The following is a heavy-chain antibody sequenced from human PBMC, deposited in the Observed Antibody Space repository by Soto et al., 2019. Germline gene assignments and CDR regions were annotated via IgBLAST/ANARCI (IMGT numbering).Heavy chain of an antibody. CDR2: ISSVATTI. J-gene: IGHJ3*02. V-gene: IGHV3-48*02. Sequence: EVRLVESGGDLVQPGGSLRLSCAASGFTFSIYSMNWVRQAPGKGLEWVSYISSVATTISYADSVKGRLTVSRDNAKNSLYLQMNSLRDEDTALYYCVKEDDSDVFDIWGQGTMVSVS. CDR1: GFTFSIYS. D-gene: IGHD2-21*02. CDR3: VKEDDSDVFDI.